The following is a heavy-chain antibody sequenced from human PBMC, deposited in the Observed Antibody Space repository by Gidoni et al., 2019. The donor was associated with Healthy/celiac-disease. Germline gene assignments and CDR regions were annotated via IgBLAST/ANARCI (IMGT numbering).Heavy chain of an antibody. CDR1: GSTFTSYG. CDR3: ARDHRIAAAGNFDY. CDR2: ISAYNGNT. Sequence: QVQLVQSGAEVKKPGASVKFSCKASGSTFTSYGISWVRQAPGQGLAWIGWISAYNGNTNYAQKLQGRVTMTTDTSTSTAYMELRSLRSDDTAVYYCARDHRIAAAGNFDYWGQGTLVTVSS. J-gene: IGHJ4*02. D-gene: IGHD6-13*01. V-gene: IGHV1-18*01.